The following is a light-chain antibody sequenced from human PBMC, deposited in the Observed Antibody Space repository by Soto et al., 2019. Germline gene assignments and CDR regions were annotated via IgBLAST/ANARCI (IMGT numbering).Light chain of an antibody. J-gene: IGLJ3*02. CDR3: AAWDDGLSGWV. Sequence: QSVLTQPPSASGTPGQRVTISCSGSSSNIRINYVYWYQHLPGTAPKLLIYRNNQRPSGVPDRFSGSKSGTSASLAISGLRSEDEAHYYCAAWDDGLSGWVFGGGTKLTVL. V-gene: IGLV1-47*01. CDR1: SSNIRINY. CDR2: RNN.